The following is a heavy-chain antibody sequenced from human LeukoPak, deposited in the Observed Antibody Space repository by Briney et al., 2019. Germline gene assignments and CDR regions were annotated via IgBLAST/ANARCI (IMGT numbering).Heavy chain of an antibody. D-gene: IGHD3-16*01. V-gene: IGHV4-59*01. J-gene: IGHJ4*02. CDR2: IYYSGST. CDR1: GGSISSYY. Sequence: PSETLSLTCTVSGGSISSYYWSWIRQPPGKGLEWIGYIYYSGSTNYNPSLKSRVTISVDTSKNQFSLKLSSVTAADTAVYYCARASYYDYVWGSHYYFDYWGQGTLVTVPS. CDR3: ARASYYDYVWGSHYYFDY.